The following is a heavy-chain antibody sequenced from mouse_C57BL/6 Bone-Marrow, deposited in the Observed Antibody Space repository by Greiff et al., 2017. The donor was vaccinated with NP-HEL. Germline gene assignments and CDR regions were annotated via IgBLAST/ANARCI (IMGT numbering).Heavy chain of an antibody. CDR3: ARFLWYAMDY. CDR1: GYTFTSYW. J-gene: IGHJ4*01. V-gene: IGHV1-64*01. CDR2: IHPNSGST. Sequence: QVQLLQPGAELVKPGASVKLSCKASGYTFTSYWMHWVKQRPGQGLEWIGMIHPNSGSTNYNEKFKSKATLTVDKSSSTAYMQLSSLTSEDSAVYYCARFLWYAMDYWGQGTSVTVSS.